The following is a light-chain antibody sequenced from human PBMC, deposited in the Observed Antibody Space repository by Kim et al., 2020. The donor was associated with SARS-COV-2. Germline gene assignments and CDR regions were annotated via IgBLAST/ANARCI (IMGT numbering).Light chain of an antibody. Sequence: ALGQTVRVTCQGDSLRSYYVSWYQQKPGQAPVLVTYANTGRPSGIPARFSGSSSGNTASLTITGAQAEDEADYYCCSRDSSGDLYVFGTGTKVTVL. CDR1: SLRSYY. CDR2: ANT. CDR3: CSRDSSGDLYV. J-gene: IGLJ1*01. V-gene: IGLV3-19*01.